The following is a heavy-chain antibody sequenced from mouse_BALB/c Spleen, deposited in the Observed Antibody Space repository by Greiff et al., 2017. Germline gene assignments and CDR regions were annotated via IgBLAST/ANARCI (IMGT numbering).Heavy chain of an antibody. D-gene: IGHD2-4*01. V-gene: IGHV3-8*02. CDR2: ISYSGST. CDR1: GDSITSGY. CDR3: ARSDYDYDWFAY. Sequence: EVKVEESGPSLVKPSQTLSLTCSVTGDSITSGYWNWIRKFPGNKLEYMGYISYSGSTYYNPSLKSRISITRDTSKNQYYLQLNSVTTEDTATYYCARSDYDYDWFAYWGQGTLVTVSA. J-gene: IGHJ3*01.